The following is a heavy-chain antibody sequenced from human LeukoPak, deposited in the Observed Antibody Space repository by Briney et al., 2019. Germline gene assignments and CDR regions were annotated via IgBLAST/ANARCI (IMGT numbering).Heavy chain of an antibody. CDR1: GGSISSGSYY. V-gene: IGHV4-61*02. J-gene: IGHJ4*02. D-gene: IGHD3-22*01. CDR3: ARWVSGSSYRRITMIVVGPVYYFDY. Sequence: PSETLSLTCTVSGGSISSGSYYWNWIRQPAGRGLEWIGRIYTSGSTNYNPSLKSRVTISVDTSKNQFSLKLSSVTAADTAVFYCARWVSGSSYRRITMIVVGPVYYFDYWGQGTLVTVSS. CDR2: IYTSGST.